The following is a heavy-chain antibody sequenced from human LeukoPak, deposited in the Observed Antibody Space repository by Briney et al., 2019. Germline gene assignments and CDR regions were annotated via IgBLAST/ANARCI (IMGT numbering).Heavy chain of an antibody. CDR1: GFTFSSYA. V-gene: IGHV3-23*01. J-gene: IGHJ4*02. D-gene: IGHD3-22*01. Sequence: PAGSLRLSCAASGFTFSSYAMSWVRQAPGKGLEWVSAISGSGGSTYYADSVKGRFTISRDNSKNTLYLQMNSLRAEDTAVYYCAKEAKPPGNYYDSSGYYYDYWGQGTLVTVSS. CDR2: ISGSGGST. CDR3: AKEAKPPGNYYDSSGYYYDY.